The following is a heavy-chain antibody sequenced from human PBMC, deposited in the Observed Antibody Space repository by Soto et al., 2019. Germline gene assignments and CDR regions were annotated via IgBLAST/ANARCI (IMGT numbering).Heavy chain of an antibody. CDR1: GFTFSNAW. CDR3: TTDGGVPGAFDI. J-gene: IGHJ3*02. Sequence: EVQLVESGGGLVKPGGSLRLSCEASGFTFSNAWMSWVRQAPGKGLEWVGRIKSKTDGGTTDYAAPVKGRFTISREDSKNTLYLQMNSLNTEDTAVYYCTTDGGVPGAFDIWGQGTMVTVSS. V-gene: IGHV3-15*01. CDR2: IKSKTDGGTT. D-gene: IGHD3-16*01.